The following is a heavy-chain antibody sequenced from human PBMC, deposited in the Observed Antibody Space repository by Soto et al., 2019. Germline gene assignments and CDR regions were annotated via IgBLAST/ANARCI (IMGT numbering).Heavy chain of an antibody. CDR1: AGSFSSHY. Sequence: QVQLQQWGAGLLRPSEALSLTCAVYAGSFSSHYWNWIRQPPGKGLEWIGEIKNSGSTAYNPSLKSRVTISPDTSKNQFSLGLRTVTAADTAVYYCVRGGSRYGSDAYDVWGQGTKVTVSS. CDR3: VRGGSRYGSDAYDV. J-gene: IGHJ3*01. D-gene: IGHD5-18*01. CDR2: IKNSGST. V-gene: IGHV4-34*02.